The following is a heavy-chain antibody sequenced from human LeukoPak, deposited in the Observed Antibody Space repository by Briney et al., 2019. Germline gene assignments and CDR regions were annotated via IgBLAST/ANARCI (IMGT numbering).Heavy chain of an antibody. V-gene: IGHV4-59*12. CDR1: DDSITMYY. CDR2: IYHSGTTYSGST. Sequence: SETLSLTCTVSDDSITMYYWTWIRQPPGKGLEWIGSIYHSGTTYSGSTYYNPSLKSRVTISLDTSKNQFSLKVGSMTAADTAVYYCARAGGYGLIDYWGQGTMVTVSS. J-gene: IGHJ4*02. CDR3: ARAGGYGLIDY. D-gene: IGHD5-18*01.